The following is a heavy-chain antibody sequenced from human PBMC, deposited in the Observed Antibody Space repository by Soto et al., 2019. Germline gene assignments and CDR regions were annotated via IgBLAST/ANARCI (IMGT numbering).Heavy chain of an antibody. V-gene: IGHV3-30-3*01. J-gene: IGHJ4*02. D-gene: IGHD3-10*01. CDR1: GFTFSNYA. CDR2: ISYDGSNT. Sequence: GGSLRLSCAASGFTFSNYAMHWVRQAPGKGLEGVAVISYDGSNTYYADSVKGRFTISRDDSKNTLHLQMNSLRREDTAVYYCARALGPQRADIYGWKYWGQGTLVTVSS. CDR3: ARALGPQRADIYGWKY.